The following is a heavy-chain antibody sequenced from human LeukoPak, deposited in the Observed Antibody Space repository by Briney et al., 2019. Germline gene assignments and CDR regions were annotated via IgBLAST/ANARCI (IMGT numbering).Heavy chain of an antibody. CDR1: GGSFSGYY. Sequence: SETLSLTCAVSGGSFSGYYWSWIRQPPGKGLEWIGQINHGGGSISNNPPSKSRVAISVDASKNQSSLHLNSVTAADTAVHYCARANTFSGYDYFWFDTWGQGKLFTVSS. CDR2: INHGGGSI. D-gene: IGHD5-12*01. V-gene: IGHV4-34*01. CDR3: ARANTFSGYDYFWFDT. J-gene: IGHJ5*02.